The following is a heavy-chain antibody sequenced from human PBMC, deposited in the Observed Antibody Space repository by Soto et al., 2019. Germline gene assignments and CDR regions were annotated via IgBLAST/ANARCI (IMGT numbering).Heavy chain of an antibody. D-gene: IGHD3-3*01. J-gene: IGHJ6*02. V-gene: IGHV3-21*01. Sequence: GSLSLSSADPGFNFSSYSMNWVRQAPGKGLEWVSSISSSSSYIYYADSVKGRFTISRDNAKNSLYLQMNSLRAEDTAVYYCARAYDFWSGPPFVWGQGTTVTVS. CDR3: ARAYDFWSGPPFV. CDR2: ISSSSSYI. CDR1: GFNFSSYS.